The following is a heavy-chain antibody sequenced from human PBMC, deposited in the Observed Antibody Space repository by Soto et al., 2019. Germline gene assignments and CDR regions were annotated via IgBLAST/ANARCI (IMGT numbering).Heavy chain of an antibody. D-gene: IGHD1-1*01. CDR2: IHSSGATI. CDR3: ARAVNWNEFDP. Sequence: QVQLVESGGGLVKPGGSLRLSCAASGFTFRDYYMSWIRQAPGKGLEWVSYIHSSGATIYYADSVKGRFTISRDNAKNSLYLKMNSLRAEDTAVYYCARAVNWNEFDPWGQGTLVTVSS. CDR1: GFTFRDYY. V-gene: IGHV3-11*01. J-gene: IGHJ5*02.